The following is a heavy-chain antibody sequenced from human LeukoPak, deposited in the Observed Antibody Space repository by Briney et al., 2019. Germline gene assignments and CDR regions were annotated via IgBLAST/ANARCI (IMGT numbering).Heavy chain of an antibody. CDR1: GFTFSRYA. Sequence: GGSLRLSCAASGFTFSRYAMSWVRQAPGKGLEWVSVMSDSGGITYYADSVKGRFTTSRDNSKNTLYLQMNSLRAEDTAVYYCVKGASDGCYAPSHIWGQGTTLTVSS. J-gene: IGHJ3*02. V-gene: IGHV3-23*01. CDR3: VKGASDGCYAPSHI. D-gene: IGHD2-15*01. CDR2: MSDSGGIT.